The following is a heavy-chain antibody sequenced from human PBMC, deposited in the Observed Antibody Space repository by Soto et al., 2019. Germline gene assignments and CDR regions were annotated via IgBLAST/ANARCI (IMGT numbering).Heavy chain of an antibody. V-gene: IGHV3-7*01. CDR1: GFTVSSYW. D-gene: IGHD6-13*01. J-gene: IGHJ6*02. CDR2: IKQDGSEK. CDR3: ARGHSSSRIYYYYGMDV. Sequence: GGSLRLSCAASGFTVSSYWMSWVRQAPGKGLERVANIKQDGSEKYYVDSVKGRFTISRDNAKNSLYLQMNSLRAEDTAVYYRARGHSSSRIYYYYGMDVWGQGTTVTVSS.